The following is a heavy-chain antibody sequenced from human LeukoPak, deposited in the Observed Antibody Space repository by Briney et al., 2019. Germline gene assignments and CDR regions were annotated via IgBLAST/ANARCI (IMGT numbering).Heavy chain of an antibody. J-gene: IGHJ4*02. CDR3: ARAYYYGSGGYGY. CDR2: INTDGSST. CDR1: GFTLSSYR. Sequence: GALELSCSGSGFTLSSYRMQWVRQAPGKGLGLVSRINTDGSSTSYADSVKGRFTISRDNAKNTLYLQMNSLRAEDTAVYYCARAYYYGSGGYGYWGQGTLVTVSS. V-gene: IGHV3-74*01. D-gene: IGHD3-10*01.